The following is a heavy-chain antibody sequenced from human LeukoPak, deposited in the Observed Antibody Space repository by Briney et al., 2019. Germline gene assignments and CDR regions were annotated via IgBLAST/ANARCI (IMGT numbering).Heavy chain of an antibody. CDR1: GFTFSSYS. CDR2: ISPSSNSI. J-gene: IGHJ6*02. CDR3: ARDQGYCSGGSCYPNGMDV. V-gene: IGHV3-48*01. Sequence: GGSLRLSCAASGFTFSSYSMNWVRQAPGKGLEWLSYISPSSNSIYYADSMKGRFAISRDNAKNSLYLQMNSLRAEDTAVYYCARDQGYCSGGSCYPNGMDVWGQGTTVTVSS. D-gene: IGHD2-15*01.